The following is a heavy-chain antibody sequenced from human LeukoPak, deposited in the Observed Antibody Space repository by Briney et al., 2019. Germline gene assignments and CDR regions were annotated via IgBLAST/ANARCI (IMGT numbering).Heavy chain of an antibody. Sequence: SETLSLTCTVSGGSISSYYWSWIRQPPGKGLEWIGYIYCSGTTNYNPSLNSRVTISVDTSKNQFSLKLSSVTAADTAVYCCARARAIVAPFDYWGQGTLVTVSS. J-gene: IGHJ4*02. CDR2: IYCSGTT. V-gene: IGHV4-59*01. D-gene: IGHD5-12*01. CDR1: GGSISSYY. CDR3: ARARAIVAPFDY.